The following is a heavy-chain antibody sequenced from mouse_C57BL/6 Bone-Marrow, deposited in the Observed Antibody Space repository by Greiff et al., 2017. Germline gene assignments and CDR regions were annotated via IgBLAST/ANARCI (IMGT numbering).Heavy chain of an antibody. D-gene: IGHD2-5*01. CDR1: GYTFTDYN. CDR2: INPNNGGT. CDR3: ARTLYYSNYDFDY. Sequence: VQLQQSGPELVKPGASVKMSCKASGYTFTDYNMHWVKQSHGKSLEWIGYINPNNGGTSYNQKFKGKATLTVNKSSSTAYMELRSLTSEDSAVYYGARTLYYSNYDFDYWGQGTTLTVSS. J-gene: IGHJ2*01. V-gene: IGHV1-22*01.